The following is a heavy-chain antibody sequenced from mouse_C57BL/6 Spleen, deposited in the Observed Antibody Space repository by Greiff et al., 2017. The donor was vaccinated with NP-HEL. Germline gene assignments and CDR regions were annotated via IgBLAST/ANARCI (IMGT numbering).Heavy chain of an antibody. J-gene: IGHJ1*03. D-gene: IGHD1-1*01. CDR3: TTGEGYGSRGCWRYFDV. CDR1: GFNIKDDY. V-gene: IGHV14-4*01. CDR2: IDPENGDT. Sequence: VQLQQSGAELVRPGASVKLSCTASGFNIKDDYMHWVKQRPEQGLEWIGWIDPENGDTEYASKFQGKATITADTSSNTAYLQLSSLTSEDTAVYYCTTGEGYGSRGCWRYFDVWGTGTTVTVSS.